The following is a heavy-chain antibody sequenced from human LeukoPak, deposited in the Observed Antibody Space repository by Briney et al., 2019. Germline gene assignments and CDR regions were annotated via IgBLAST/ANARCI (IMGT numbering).Heavy chain of an antibody. CDR3: ARGTRGTLGYCSGGSCYSFFY. J-gene: IGHJ4*02. CDR1: GYTFTSYD. Sequence: ASVKVSCKASGYTFTSYDINWVRQATGQGLEWMGWMNPNSGNTGYVQKFQARVTMTRNTSISTAYMELSSLRSEDTAVYYCARGTRGTLGYCSGGSCYSFFYWGQGTLVTVSS. CDR2: MNPNSGNT. D-gene: IGHD2-15*01. V-gene: IGHV1-8*01.